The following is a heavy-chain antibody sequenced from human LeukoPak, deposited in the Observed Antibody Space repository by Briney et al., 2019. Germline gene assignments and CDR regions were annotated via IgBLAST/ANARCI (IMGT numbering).Heavy chain of an antibody. Sequence: PGGSLRLSCAASGFNVITNYVSWVRQAPGKGLEWVAVVYSSGATYHAESVKDRFFISRDESNNTVYLQMNSLRVEDTALYYCARATWGYQFDSWGQGTLVTVSS. CDR1: GFNVITNY. V-gene: IGHV3-66*01. CDR2: VYSSGAT. J-gene: IGHJ4*02. CDR3: ARATWGYQFDS. D-gene: IGHD5-12*01.